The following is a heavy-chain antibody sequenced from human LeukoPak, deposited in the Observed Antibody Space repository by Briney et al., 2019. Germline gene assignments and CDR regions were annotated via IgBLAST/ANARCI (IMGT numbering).Heavy chain of an antibody. J-gene: IGHJ5*02. CDR1: GFTFSSYA. CDR3: AKGRALGYCSSTSCYTNWFDP. Sequence: PGGSRRLSCAASGFTFSSYAMSWVRQAPGKGLEWVSAISGSGGSTYYADSVKGRFTISRDNSKNTLYLQMNSLRAEDTAVYYCAKGRALGYCSSTSCYTNWFDPWGQGTLVTVSS. V-gene: IGHV3-23*01. CDR2: ISGSGGST. D-gene: IGHD2-2*02.